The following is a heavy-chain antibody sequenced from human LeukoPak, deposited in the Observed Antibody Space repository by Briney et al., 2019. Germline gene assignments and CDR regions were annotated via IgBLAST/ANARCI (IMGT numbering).Heavy chain of an antibody. Sequence: GGSLRLSCAASGFDFSRYDMHWVRQAPGKGLEWVAVISHDGSNKYYADSVKGRFTISRDNSKNTLYLQMNSLRAEDTAVYYCAKEYGDYLTDYWGQGTLVTVSS. CDR2: ISHDGSNK. J-gene: IGHJ4*02. D-gene: IGHD4-17*01. V-gene: IGHV3-30*18. CDR1: GFDFSRYD. CDR3: AKEYGDYLTDY.